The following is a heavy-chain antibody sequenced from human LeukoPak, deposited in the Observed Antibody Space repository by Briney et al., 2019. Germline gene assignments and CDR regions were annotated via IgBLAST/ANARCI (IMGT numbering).Heavy chain of an antibody. Sequence: SVRVSCKASGGTFSSYAISWVRQAPGQGLEWMGRIITILGRANYAQKFQGRVTITADKSTSTAYMELSSLRSEDTAVYYCARSHQWSGWYTLDYWGQGTLVTVSS. J-gene: IGHJ4*02. D-gene: IGHD6-19*01. CDR1: GGTFSSYA. CDR3: ARSHQWSGWYTLDY. CDR2: IITILGRA. V-gene: IGHV1-69*04.